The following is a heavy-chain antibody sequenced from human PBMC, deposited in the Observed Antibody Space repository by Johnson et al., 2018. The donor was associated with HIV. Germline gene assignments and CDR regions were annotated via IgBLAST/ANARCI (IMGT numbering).Heavy chain of an antibody. J-gene: IGHJ3*02. Sequence: QVQLVESGGGVVQPGRSLRVSCAASGFTFSSYGMHWVRQAPGKGLEWVAVIWYDGSNRYYADSVKGRFIISRDTAKKSLYLQMNSLRGEDTAVYYCARRRVAGDDAFDIWGQGTTVTVSS. CDR3: ARRRVAGDDAFDI. D-gene: IGHD6-19*01. V-gene: IGHV3-33*03. CDR1: GFTFSSYG. CDR2: IWYDGSNR.